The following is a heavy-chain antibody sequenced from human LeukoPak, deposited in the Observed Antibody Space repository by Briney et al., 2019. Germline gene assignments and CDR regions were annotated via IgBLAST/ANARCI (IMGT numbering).Heavy chain of an antibody. D-gene: IGHD4-17*01. CDR3: ARAQGGNDYGDYLWVESAFDI. CDR2: INPNSGGT. Sequence: ASVKVSCKASGYTFTGYYMHWVRQAPGPGLEWMGWINPNSGGTNYAQKFQGRVTMTRDTSKNQFSLKLSSVTAADTAVYYCARAQGGNDYGDYLWVESAFDIWGQGTMVTVSS. V-gene: IGHV1-2*02. CDR1: GYTFTGYY. J-gene: IGHJ3*02.